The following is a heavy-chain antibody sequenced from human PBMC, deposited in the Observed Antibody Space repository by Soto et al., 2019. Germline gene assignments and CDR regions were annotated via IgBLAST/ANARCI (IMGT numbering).Heavy chain of an antibody. CDR3: ARGSLLYYYGSGTGY. J-gene: IGHJ4*02. Sequence: ASVKVSCKASGYTFTSYYMHWVRQAPGQGLEWMGIINPSGGSTSYAQKFQGRVTMTRDTSTSTVYMELSSLRSEDTAVYYCARGSLLYYYGSGTGYWGQGTLVTVSS. CDR1: GYTFTSYY. D-gene: IGHD3-10*01. V-gene: IGHV1-46*01. CDR2: INPSGGST.